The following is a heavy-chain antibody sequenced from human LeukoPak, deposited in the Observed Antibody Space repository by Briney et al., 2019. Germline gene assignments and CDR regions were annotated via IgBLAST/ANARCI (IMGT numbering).Heavy chain of an antibody. J-gene: IGHJ5*02. CDR3: ARGDYGRDWFDP. Sequence: ASVKVSCKASGYTFTSYGISWVRQAPGQGLEWMGWINAGNGNTKYSQKFQGRVTITRDTSASTAYMELSSLRSEDTAVYYCARGDYGRDWFDPWGQGTLVTVSS. CDR2: INAGNGNT. CDR1: GYTFTSYG. D-gene: IGHD4-17*01. V-gene: IGHV1-3*01.